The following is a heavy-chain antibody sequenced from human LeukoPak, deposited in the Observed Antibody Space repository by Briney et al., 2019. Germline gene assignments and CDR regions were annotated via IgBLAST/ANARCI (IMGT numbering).Heavy chain of an antibody. CDR2: IYYSGST. Sequence: PSETLSLTCTVSGGSISSYYWSWIRQPPGKGLEWIGYIYYSGSTNYNPSLKSRIIISIDTSKNQFSLKLSSVTAADTAMYYCASGRDGYNFRGYYFDYWGQGTLVTVSS. CDR1: GGSISSYY. V-gene: IGHV4-59*01. D-gene: IGHD5-24*01. J-gene: IGHJ4*02. CDR3: ASGRDGYNFRGYYFDY.